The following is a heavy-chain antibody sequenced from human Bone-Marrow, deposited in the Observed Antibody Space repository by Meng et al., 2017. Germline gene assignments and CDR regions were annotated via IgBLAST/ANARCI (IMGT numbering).Heavy chain of an antibody. CDR3: AEQGRRGYYDSSGYWYYFDY. Sequence: GESLKISCAASGFTFSSYAMSWVRQAPGKGLEWVSAISGSGGSTYYADSVKGRFTISRDNSKNTLYLQMNSLRAEDTAVYYCAEQGRRGYYDSSGYWYYFDYWGQGTLVTVSS. CDR1: GFTFSSYA. V-gene: IGHV3-23*01. CDR2: ISGSGGST. D-gene: IGHD3-22*01. J-gene: IGHJ4*02.